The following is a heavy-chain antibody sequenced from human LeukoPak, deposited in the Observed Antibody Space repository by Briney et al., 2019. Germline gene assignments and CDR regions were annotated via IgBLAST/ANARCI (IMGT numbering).Heavy chain of an antibody. V-gene: IGHV4-39*01. D-gene: IGHD4-23*01. CDR2: LDSSGST. CDR3: SRSHDYGGLYFYYYMDV. CDR1: GGSISSRSDY. Sequence: SETLSLTCTVSGGSISSRSDYWGWIRQTPGQGLEWIGNLDSSGSTYYNPSLKSRVTISVGTSKNQFSLNLRSVTAADTAIYFCSRSHDYGGLYFYYYMDVWGKGTTVTVSS. J-gene: IGHJ6*03.